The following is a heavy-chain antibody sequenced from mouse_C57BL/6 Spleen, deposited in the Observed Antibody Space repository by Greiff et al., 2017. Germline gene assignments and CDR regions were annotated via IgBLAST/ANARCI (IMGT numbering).Heavy chain of an antibody. CDR3: ARELGGNYYAMDY. CDR1: GYTFTSYG. Sequence: QVQLKQSGAELARPGASVKLSCKASGYTFTSYGISWVKQRTGQGLEWIGEIYPRSGNTYYNEKFKGKATLTVDKSSSTAYMELNSLTSEDSAVYYCARELGGNYYAMDYWGQGTSVTVSS. CDR2: IYPRSGNT. V-gene: IGHV1-81*01. J-gene: IGHJ4*01. D-gene: IGHD3-3*01.